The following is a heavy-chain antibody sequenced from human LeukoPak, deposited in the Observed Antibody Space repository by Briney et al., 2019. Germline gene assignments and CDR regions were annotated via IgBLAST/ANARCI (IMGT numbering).Heavy chain of an antibody. Sequence: SETLSLTCTVSGGSLSSSSYYWGWIRQPPGKGLEWIGSIYYSGSTYYNPSLKSRVPISVDTSKNQFSLKLSYVTAADTAVYYCASGIAVADDAEYFQHWGQGTLVTVSS. D-gene: IGHD6-19*01. V-gene: IGHV4-39*07. CDR3: ASGIAVADDAEYFQH. J-gene: IGHJ1*01. CDR1: GGSLSSSSYY. CDR2: IYYSGST.